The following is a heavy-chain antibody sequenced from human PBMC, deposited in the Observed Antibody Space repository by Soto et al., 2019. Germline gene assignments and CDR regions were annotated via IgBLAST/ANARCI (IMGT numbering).Heavy chain of an antibody. CDR1: GDSVNSGSYS. J-gene: IGHJ5*02. V-gene: IGHV4-61*01. CDR2: LHSSGST. D-gene: IGHD6-13*01. CDR3: ARRERAAGTDWWFDP. Sequence: PSETLSLTCTVSGDSVNSGSYSWSWMRQPPGKGLEWIGYLHSSGSTKYNPSVKSRVTISVDTSRNQFSLSLNSVTAADTAVYYCARRERAAGTDWWFDPWGQGTLVTVSS.